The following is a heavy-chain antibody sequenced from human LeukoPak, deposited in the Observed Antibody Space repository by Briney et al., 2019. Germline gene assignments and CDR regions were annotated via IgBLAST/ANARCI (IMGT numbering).Heavy chain of an antibody. V-gene: IGHV4-34*01. CDR2: INHSGST. CDR1: GGSFSGYY. D-gene: IGHD3-3*01. CDR3: ASSGRYDFWSGPDY. J-gene: IGHJ4*02. Sequence: SETLSLTCAVYGGSFSGYYWSWIRQPPGKGLKWIGEINHSGSTNYNPSLKSRVTISVDTSKNQFSLKLSSVTAADTAVYYCASSGRYDFWSGPDYWGQGTLVTVSS.